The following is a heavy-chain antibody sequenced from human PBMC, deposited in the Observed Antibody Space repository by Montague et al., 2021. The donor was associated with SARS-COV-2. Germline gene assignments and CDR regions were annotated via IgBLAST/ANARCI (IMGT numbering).Heavy chain of an antibody. CDR1: GGSFSDYY. CDR2: INQSGST. CDR3: ARGPGAVINLDIYYYYDMDV. J-gene: IGHJ6*02. D-gene: IGHD3-3*01. Sequence: SETLSLTCAVYGGSFSDYYWSWIRQSPGKGLEWIGEINQSGSTNYNPSLKSRATISVDTPNNQFSLKLSSVTAADTAVYYCARGPGAVINLDIYYYYDMDVWGQGTTVTVSS. V-gene: IGHV4-34*01.